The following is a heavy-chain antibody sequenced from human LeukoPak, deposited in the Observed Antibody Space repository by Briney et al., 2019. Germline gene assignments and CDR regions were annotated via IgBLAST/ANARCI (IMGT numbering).Heavy chain of an antibody. CDR2: ISSSGSTI. V-gene: IGHV3-11*01. CDR1: GFTFSDYY. Sequence: PGGSLRLSCAASGFTFSDYYMSWLRQAPGKGLEWVSYISSSGSTIYYADSVKGRFTISRDNAKNSLYLQMNSLRAEDTAVYYCARDIPQPYGDYEPYYYYGMDVWGQGTTATVSS. J-gene: IGHJ6*02. D-gene: IGHD4-17*01. CDR3: ARDIPQPYGDYEPYYYYGMDV.